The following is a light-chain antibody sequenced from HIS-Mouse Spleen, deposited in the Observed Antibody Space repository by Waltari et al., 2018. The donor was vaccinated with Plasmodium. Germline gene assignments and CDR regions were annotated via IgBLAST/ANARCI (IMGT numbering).Light chain of an antibody. CDR1: QRISNY. CDR3: QQSYSTWT. Sequence: DIQMTQSPSSLSASVGDRVTITCRASQRISNYLNWYQQKPGKAPKFLIYAAATLQSGVLSRFSGSGSGTDFTLTISSLQPEDFATYYCQQSYSTWTFGQGTKVEIK. J-gene: IGKJ1*01. CDR2: AAA. V-gene: IGKV1-39*01.